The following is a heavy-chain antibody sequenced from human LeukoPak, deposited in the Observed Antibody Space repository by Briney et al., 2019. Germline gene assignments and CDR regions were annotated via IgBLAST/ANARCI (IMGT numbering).Heavy chain of an antibody. CDR3: ATLNRDILTGHYFFDY. CDR1: GGSISSYY. D-gene: IGHD3-9*01. Sequence: SETLSLTCTVSGGSISSYYWSWVRQPPGKGLEWIGYIYYSGSTNYNPSLKSRVTISVDTSKNQFSLKLSSVTAADTAVYYCATLNRDILTGHYFFDYWGQGTLVTVSS. V-gene: IGHV4-59*08. J-gene: IGHJ4*02. CDR2: IYYSGST.